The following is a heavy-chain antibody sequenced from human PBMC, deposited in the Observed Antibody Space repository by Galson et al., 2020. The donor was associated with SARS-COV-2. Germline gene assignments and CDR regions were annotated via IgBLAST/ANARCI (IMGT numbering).Heavy chain of an antibody. CDR3: AREGLSYDFWSGYYNSQAFDI. CDR2: IYSGGST. CDR1: GFTVSSNY. V-gene: IGHV3-53*01. J-gene: IGHJ3*02. Sequence: GESLKISCAASGFTVSSNYMSWVRQAPGKGLEWVSVIYSGGSTYYADSVKGRFTISRDNSKNTLYLQMNSLRAEDTAVYYCAREGLSYDFWSGYYNSQAFDIWGQGTMVTVSS. D-gene: IGHD3-3*01.